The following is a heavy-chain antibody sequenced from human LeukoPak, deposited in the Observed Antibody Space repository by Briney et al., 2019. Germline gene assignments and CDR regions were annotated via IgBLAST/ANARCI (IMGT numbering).Heavy chain of an antibody. Sequence: SSETLSLTCAVYGGSFSGYYWSWIRQPPGKGLEWIGYIYYSGSTNYNPSLKSRVTISVDTSKNQFSLKLSSVTAADTAVYYCARCIYGDYVGVVDWFDPWGQGTLVTVSS. V-gene: IGHV4-59*01. CDR2: IYYSGST. CDR3: ARCIYGDYVGVVDWFDP. CDR1: GGSFSGYY. J-gene: IGHJ5*02. D-gene: IGHD4-17*01.